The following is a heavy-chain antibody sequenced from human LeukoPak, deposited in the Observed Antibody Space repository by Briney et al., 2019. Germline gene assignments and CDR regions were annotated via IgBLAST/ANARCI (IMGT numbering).Heavy chain of an antibody. J-gene: IGHJ4*02. CDR3: ARDGGSGWPKGDFDY. V-gene: IGHV4-31*03. D-gene: IGHD3-16*01. Sequence: KPSQTLSLTCTVSGGSISSSGYYWTWMRQHPGKGLEWIGYISYTGSTDYNPSLKGRVTISVDTSKNQFSLKLSSVTAADTAVYYCARDGGSGWPKGDFDYWGQGTLVTVSS. CDR1: GGSISSSGYY. CDR2: ISYTGST.